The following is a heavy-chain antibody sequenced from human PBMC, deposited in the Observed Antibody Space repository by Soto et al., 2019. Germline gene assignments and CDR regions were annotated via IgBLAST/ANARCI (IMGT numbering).Heavy chain of an antibody. CDR3: AGAQQLVPSY. CDR2: ISYDGSNK. J-gene: IGHJ4*02. D-gene: IGHD6-13*01. Sequence: QVQLVESGGGVVQPGRSLRLSCAASGFTFSSYAMHWVRQAPGKGLEWVAVISYDGSNKYYADSVKGRFTISRDNSKNTLYLQMNSLRAEDTAVYYCAGAQQLVPSYWGQGTLVTVSS. V-gene: IGHV3-30-3*01. CDR1: GFTFSSYA.